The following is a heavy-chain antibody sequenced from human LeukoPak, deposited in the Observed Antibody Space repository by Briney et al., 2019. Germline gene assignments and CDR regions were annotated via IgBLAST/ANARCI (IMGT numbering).Heavy chain of an antibody. V-gene: IGHV3-21*01. D-gene: IGHD1-26*01. CDR3: AKDRVGATGTSFDY. CDR1: GFTFSSYS. J-gene: IGHJ4*02. Sequence: GGSLRLSCAASGFTFSSYSMNWVRQAPGKGLEWVSSISSSSSYIYYADSVKGRFTISRDNAKNTLYLQMNSLRAEDTAVYYCAKDRVGATGTSFDYWGQGTLVTVSS. CDR2: ISSSSSYI.